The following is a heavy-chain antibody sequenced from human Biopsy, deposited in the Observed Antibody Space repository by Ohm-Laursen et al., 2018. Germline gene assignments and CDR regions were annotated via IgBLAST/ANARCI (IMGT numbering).Heavy chain of an antibody. CDR2: ITSGGSTT. CDR3: ARDVEGFYSYAMDV. D-gene: IGHD5-24*01. V-gene: IGHV3-11*01. J-gene: IGHJ6*02. CDR1: GFTFSDYY. Sequence: LSLTCAASGFTFSDYYMSWIRQAPGKGLEWVSYITSGGSTTDYADSVKGRFTISRDNAKNSLFLQMNSLRAEDTAVYYCARDVEGFYSYAMDVWGQGTTVTVSS.